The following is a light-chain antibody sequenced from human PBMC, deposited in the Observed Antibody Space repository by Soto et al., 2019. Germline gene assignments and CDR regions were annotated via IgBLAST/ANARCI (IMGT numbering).Light chain of an antibody. Sequence: QSVLTQPASVSGSPGQSITISCTGTRCDVGGYNYVSWYQQHPGKAPKRMIYEVSNRPSGVSNRFSGSKSGNTASLTISGLQAEDEADYYCTSYTTSSTHWVFGGGTKLTVL. CDR1: RCDVGGYNY. CDR3: TSYTTSSTHWV. CDR2: EVS. J-gene: IGLJ3*02. V-gene: IGLV2-14*01.